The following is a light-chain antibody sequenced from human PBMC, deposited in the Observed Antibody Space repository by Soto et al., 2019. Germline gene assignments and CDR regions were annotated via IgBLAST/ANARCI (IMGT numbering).Light chain of an antibody. CDR2: GAS. CDR1: QSVSSN. CDR3: QQYNNWPPYT. Sequence: EIVMTQSPGTLSVSPEERATLSCRASQSVSSNLAWYQQKPGQAPRLLIYGASTRATGIPARFSGSGSGTEFTLTISSLQSEDFAVNYCQQYNNWPPYTVGQGTKLEIK. J-gene: IGKJ2*01. V-gene: IGKV3-15*01.